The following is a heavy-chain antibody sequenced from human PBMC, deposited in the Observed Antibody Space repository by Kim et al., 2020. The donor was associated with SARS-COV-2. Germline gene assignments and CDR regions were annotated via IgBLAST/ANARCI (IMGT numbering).Heavy chain of an antibody. Sequence: YNPYLKCRVTISVDTSKNQFSLEQSAVTAADTAVYYCSSVVVAATGWFDPWGQGTLVTVSS. V-gene: IGHV4-31*02. J-gene: IGHJ5*02. CDR3: SSVVVAATGWFDP. D-gene: IGHD2-15*01.